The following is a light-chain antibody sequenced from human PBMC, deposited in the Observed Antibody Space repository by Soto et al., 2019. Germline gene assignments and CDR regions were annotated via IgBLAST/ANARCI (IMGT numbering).Light chain of an antibody. CDR1: QDINNF. V-gene: IGKV1-33*01. CDR2: DTS. J-gene: IGKJ4*01. CDR3: QQYENLPPT. Sequence: DIRMTQSPSSLSASVGDRITITCQASQDINNFLNWYQQKPGKAPRLLIYDTSNVEGGVPSRFSGTGSGTDITFTISSLQPEDIATYYCQQYENLPPTFGGGTKVEIK.